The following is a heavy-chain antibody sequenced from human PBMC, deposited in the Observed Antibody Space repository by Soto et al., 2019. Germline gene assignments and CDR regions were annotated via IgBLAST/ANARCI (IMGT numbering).Heavy chain of an antibody. CDR3: ARVPYCSSTSCYSYFDN. CDR1: GFTLSSYW. D-gene: IGHD2-2*02. J-gene: IGHJ4*02. Sequence: EVQLVESGGGLVQPGGSLRLSCAASGFTLSSYWMHWARQAPGKGLVWVSRISSDGSSTNYADSVKGRFTISRDNAKNTLHLQMNSLRLEDTAVYYCARVPYCSSTSCYSYFDNWGQGTLVTVSS. V-gene: IGHV3-74*01. CDR2: ISSDGSST.